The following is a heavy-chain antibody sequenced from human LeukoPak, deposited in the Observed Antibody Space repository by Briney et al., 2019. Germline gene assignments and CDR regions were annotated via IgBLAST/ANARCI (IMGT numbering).Heavy chain of an antibody. D-gene: IGHD3-22*01. CDR3: ARDGPYYYDSSGYYL. CDR1: GFTFSTYA. J-gene: IGHJ4*02. Sequence: GGSLRLSCAASGFTFSTYAMSWVRQAPGKGLEWVSSVGLSGDRTYYADSVKGRFTISRDNAKNSLYLQMNSLRAEDTAVYYCARDGPYYYDSSGYYLWGQGTLVTVSS. CDR2: VGLSGDRT. V-gene: IGHV3-23*01.